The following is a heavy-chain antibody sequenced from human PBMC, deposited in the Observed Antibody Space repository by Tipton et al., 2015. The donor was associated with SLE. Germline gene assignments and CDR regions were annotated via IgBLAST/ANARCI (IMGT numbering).Heavy chain of an antibody. CDR2: ISYGGGT. CDR1: GGSISSNY. Sequence: TLSLTCSVSGGSISSNYWIWIRQPPGKGLEWIGDISYGGGTNYNPSLKSRVTISVDTAKNQFSLKLTSVTAADTAVYYCARGMVTWRGAILGVDVWGLGTTVNVSS. D-gene: IGHD2-21*02. J-gene: IGHJ6*02. V-gene: IGHV4-59*08. CDR3: ARGMVTWRGAILGVDV.